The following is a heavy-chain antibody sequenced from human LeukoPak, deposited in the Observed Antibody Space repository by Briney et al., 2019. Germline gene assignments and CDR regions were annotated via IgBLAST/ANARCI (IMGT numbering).Heavy chain of an antibody. V-gene: IGHV4-59*01. D-gene: IGHD4-17*01. CDR2: IHYSGST. CDR1: GGSISGYY. J-gene: IGHJ4*02. Sequence: SETLSLTCTVSGGSISGYYWNWLRQPPGKGLEWNGYIHYSGSTNYNPSLKSRVTISVDTSKNQFSLKLSSVTAADTAVYYCARDRTGYGDYFDYWGQGTLVTVSS. CDR3: ARDRTGYGDYFDY.